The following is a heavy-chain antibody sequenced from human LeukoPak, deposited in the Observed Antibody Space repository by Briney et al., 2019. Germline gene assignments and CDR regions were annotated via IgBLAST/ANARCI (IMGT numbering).Heavy chain of an antibody. CDR2: ISWNSGRI. CDR3: AKDSRPADDYYYGMDV. J-gene: IGHJ6*02. D-gene: IGHD2-2*01. Sequence: GGSLRLPCAASGFTFDDYAMHWARQAPGKGLEWVSGISWNSGRIGYADSVKGRFTISRDNAKNSLYLQINSLRADDTALYYCAKDSRPADDYYYGMDVWGQGTTVTVSS. V-gene: IGHV3-9*01. CDR1: GFTFDDYA.